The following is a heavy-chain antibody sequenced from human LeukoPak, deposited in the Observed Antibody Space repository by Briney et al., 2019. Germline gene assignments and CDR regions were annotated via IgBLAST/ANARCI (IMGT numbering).Heavy chain of an antibody. CDR2: ISSNGGGT. D-gene: IGHD3-10*01. Sequence: GGSLRLSCAASGFTFSSYAMSWVRRAPGKGLEWVSAISSNGGGTFYADSVKGQFTISRDNSQNTLYLQMNSLRAEDTAIYYCAKHYGSGTYYNYLDYWSQGTLVTVSS. CDR3: AKHYGSGTYYNYLDY. CDR1: GFTFSSYA. V-gene: IGHV3-23*01. J-gene: IGHJ4*02.